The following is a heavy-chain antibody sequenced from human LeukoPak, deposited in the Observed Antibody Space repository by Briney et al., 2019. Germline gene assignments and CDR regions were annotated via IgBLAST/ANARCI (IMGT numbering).Heavy chain of an antibody. D-gene: IGHD4-17*01. Sequence: SETLSLTCAVYGGSFSGYYWSWIRQPPGKGLEWIGEINHSGSTNYNPSLKSRVTISVDTSKNQFSPKLSSVTAADTAVYYCASMTTVTEPDFDYWGQGTLVTVSS. J-gene: IGHJ4*02. CDR2: INHSGST. V-gene: IGHV4-34*01. CDR3: ASMTTVTEPDFDY. CDR1: GGSFSGYY.